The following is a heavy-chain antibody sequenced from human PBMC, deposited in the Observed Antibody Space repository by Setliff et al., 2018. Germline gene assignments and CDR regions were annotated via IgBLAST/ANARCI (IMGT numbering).Heavy chain of an antibody. CDR2: INHSGST. Sequence: ETLSLTCAVYGGSFSGYYWSWIRQPPGKGLEWIGEINHSGSTNYNPSLKSRVTISVDTSKNQFSLKLSSVTAADTAVYYCAREVPRWELTRGYYYYYMDVWGKGTTGTVSS. CDR1: GGSFSGYY. J-gene: IGHJ6*03. V-gene: IGHV4-34*01. CDR3: AREVPRWELTRGYYYYYMDV. D-gene: IGHD1-26*01.